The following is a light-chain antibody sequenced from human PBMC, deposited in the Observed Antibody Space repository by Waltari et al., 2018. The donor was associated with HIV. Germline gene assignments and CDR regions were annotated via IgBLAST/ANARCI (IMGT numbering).Light chain of an antibody. CDR1: TGTVTSDHH. V-gene: IGLV7-46*01. CDR3: LLSFGSIRS. J-gene: IGLJ2*01. CDR2: DAT. Sequence: QTVVTQEPSLTVSPGGTVPLTCGSTTGTVTSDHHPFWINHKPGQAPKTLIFDATDKHSWTPARFTPSFLGGKGARTLTAAQPDDEADYYCLLSFGSIRSFGGGTKLTVL.